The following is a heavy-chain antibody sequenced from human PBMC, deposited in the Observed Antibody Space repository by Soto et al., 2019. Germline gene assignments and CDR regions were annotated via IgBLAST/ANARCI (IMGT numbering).Heavy chain of an antibody. CDR2: INAGNGNT. Sequence: QVQLVQSGAEVKKPGASVKVSCKASGYTFTSYAMHWVRQAPGQRLEWMGWINAGNGNTRYSQKFQGRVTITRDTSASTAYRELSSLRSEDTAVYYCARLRGCYDEWYFDYWGQGTLVTVSS. CDR1: GYTFTSYA. V-gene: IGHV1-3*01. D-gene: IGHD6-19*01. CDR3: ARLRGCYDEWYFDY. J-gene: IGHJ4*02.